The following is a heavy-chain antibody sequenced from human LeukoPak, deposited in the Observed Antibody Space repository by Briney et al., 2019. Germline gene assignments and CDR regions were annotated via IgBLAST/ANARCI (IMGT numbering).Heavy chain of an antibody. CDR1: GGIINTDD. V-gene: IGHV1-69*06. D-gene: IGHD3-16*02. Sequence: SVKVSCKASGGIINTDDVSWVRQVPGQGPEWMGRIIPVFGTTNYAETLQGRLRITADTSTSRVHMHLSSLTSEGTPVYYCATEAGIGIPGTIWYFALWAVAPWSLSPQ. CDR3: ATEAGIGIPGTIWYFAL. CDR2: IIPVFGTT. J-gene: IGHJ2*01.